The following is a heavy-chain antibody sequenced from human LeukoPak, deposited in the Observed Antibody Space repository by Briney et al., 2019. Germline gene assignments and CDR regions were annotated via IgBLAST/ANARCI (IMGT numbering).Heavy chain of an antibody. V-gene: IGHV3-23*01. CDR2: ISGSGGST. Sequence: GGSLRLSCAASGFTFSSYAMSWVRQAPGKGLEWVSAISGSGGSTYYADSVKGRFTISRDNSKNTLYLQMNSLRAEDAAVYYCAREPGLGSGVDYWGQGTLVTVSS. D-gene: IGHD5-12*01. J-gene: IGHJ4*01. CDR3: AREPGLGSGVDY. CDR1: GFTFSSYA.